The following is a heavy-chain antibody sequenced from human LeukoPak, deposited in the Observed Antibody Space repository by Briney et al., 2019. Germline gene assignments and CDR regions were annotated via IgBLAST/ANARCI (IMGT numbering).Heavy chain of an antibody. V-gene: IGHV3-21*01. Sequence: GGSLRLSCAASGFTFSRYGMHWVRQAPGKGLEWVSSIGTSSIYIYYADSVKGRFTISRDNAKNSLYLQMNSLRAEDTAVYYCARDPSNSGSYSRLDYWGQGTRVTVSS. D-gene: IGHD1-26*01. J-gene: IGHJ4*02. CDR2: IGTSSIYI. CDR3: ARDPSNSGSYSRLDY. CDR1: GFTFSRYG.